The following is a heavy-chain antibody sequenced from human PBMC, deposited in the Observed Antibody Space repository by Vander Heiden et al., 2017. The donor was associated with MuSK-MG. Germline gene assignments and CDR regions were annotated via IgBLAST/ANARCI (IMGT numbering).Heavy chain of an antibody. J-gene: IGHJ4*02. CDR2: IFYDGSKK. CDR1: RFPSRASA. D-gene: IGHD6-13*01. Sequence: QVQLVASAGVVVQPGRSLRLPGAASRFPSRASAMPRVRLAPGKGLEWVGVIFYDGSKKYYTDSVKGRFTISRDNSKNTLDLQMNSLRGDDTAVYYCARGRDDESSYWYPLGYWGQGTLVTVSS. V-gene: IGHV3-33*01. CDR3: ARGRDDESSYWYPLGY.